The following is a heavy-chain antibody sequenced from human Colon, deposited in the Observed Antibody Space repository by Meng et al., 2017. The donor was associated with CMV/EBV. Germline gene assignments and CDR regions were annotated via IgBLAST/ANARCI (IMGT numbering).Heavy chain of an antibody. CDR1: GFTFSRYE. V-gene: IGHV3-48*03. Sequence: GGSLRLSCVASGFTFSRYEFNWVRQAPGKGLEWIAYISNTGNKIVYADSVEGRFSISRDDAKNAVILQMNSLRVEDTAVYYCARDGGGVAAAANTLLYYYGLDVWGQGTTVTVSS. CDR3: ARDGGGVAAAANTLLYYYGLDV. J-gene: IGHJ6*02. CDR2: ISNTGNKI. D-gene: IGHD6-13*01.